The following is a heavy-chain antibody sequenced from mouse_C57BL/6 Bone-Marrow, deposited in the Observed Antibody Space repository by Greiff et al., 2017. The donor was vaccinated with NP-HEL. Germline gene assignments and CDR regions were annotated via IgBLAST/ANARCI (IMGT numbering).Heavy chain of an antibody. CDR1: GYTFTSYG. CDR3: APAYYSNYDY. V-gene: IGHV1-81*01. J-gene: IGHJ2*01. Sequence: VQGVESGAELARPGASVKLSCKASGYTFTSYGISWVKQRTGQGLEWIGEIYPRSGNTYYNEKFKGKATLTADKSSSTAYMELRSLTSEDSAVYFCAPAYYSNYDYWGQGTTLTVSS. D-gene: IGHD2-5*01. CDR2: IYPRSGNT.